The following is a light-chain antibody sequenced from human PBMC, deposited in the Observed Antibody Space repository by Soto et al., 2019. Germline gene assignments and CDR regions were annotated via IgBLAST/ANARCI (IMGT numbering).Light chain of an antibody. CDR3: QQYNNWPMYT. Sequence: EIVMTQSPATLSVSPGERATLSCRASQSISDNLAWYQQKPGQAPRLLIYGASSRATGIPARFSGSGSGTEFTLTISSLQSEDCAVYYCQQYNNWPMYTCGQGTKLESK. CDR2: GAS. V-gene: IGKV3D-15*01. CDR1: QSISDN. J-gene: IGKJ2*01.